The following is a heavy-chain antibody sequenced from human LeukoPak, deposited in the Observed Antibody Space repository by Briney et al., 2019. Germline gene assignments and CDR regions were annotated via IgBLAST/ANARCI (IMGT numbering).Heavy chain of an antibody. V-gene: IGHV5-51*01. J-gene: IGHJ5*02. CDR3: ARRAGYSGYDT. CDR1: GYSFTNYW. CDR2: IYPGDSET. D-gene: IGHD5-12*01. Sequence: GESLKISCKGSGYSFTNYWIDWVRQMPGKGLAWMGIIYPGDSETRYSPSFQGQVTISADKSISTAYLQWSSLKASDTAMYYCARRAGYSGYDTWGQGTLVTVSS.